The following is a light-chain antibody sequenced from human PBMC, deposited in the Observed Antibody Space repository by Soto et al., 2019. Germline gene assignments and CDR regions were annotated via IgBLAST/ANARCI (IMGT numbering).Light chain of an antibody. CDR3: QQYNTYQGT. CDR2: DAS. CDR1: QNIDKW. J-gene: IGKJ1*01. V-gene: IGKV1-5*01. Sequence: DIQMTQSPSTLPASVGDRVSITRRASQNIDKWLAWYQQKPQKAPKHLIFDASTLESGVPSRFSGSGSGTEFTLTISSLQPDDFATYYCQQYNTYQGTCGPGTKVEIK.